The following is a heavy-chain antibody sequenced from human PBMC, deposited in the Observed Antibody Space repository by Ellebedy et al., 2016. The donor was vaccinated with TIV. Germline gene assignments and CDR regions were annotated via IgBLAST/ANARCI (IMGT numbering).Heavy chain of an antibody. Sequence: GESLKISCKGSGYSFTNYWIGWVRQMPGKGLEWMGIIYHGDSDTRYSPSFKGQVAISADKSISTAYLQWSSLKASDTAMYYCARQGWSYWANLDNWGQGTLVTVSS. V-gene: IGHV5-51*01. CDR3: ARQGWSYWANLDN. D-gene: IGHD1-26*01. CDR1: GYSFTNYW. CDR2: IYHGDSDT. J-gene: IGHJ4*02.